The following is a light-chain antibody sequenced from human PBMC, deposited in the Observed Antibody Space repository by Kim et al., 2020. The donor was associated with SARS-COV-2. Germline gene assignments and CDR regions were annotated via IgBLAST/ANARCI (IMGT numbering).Light chain of an antibody. CDR3: QQSIIFPPT. CDR2: DAS. J-gene: IGKJ3*01. Sequence: DIQLTQSPSYVSASVGDRVTITCRARQEISRWLAWYQQKPGKAPKLLKYDASTLQSVDPSRFSGSGSGTDFTLTISSLQPEDLATYICQQSIIFPPTFCPGTKLDSK. V-gene: IGKV1-12*01. CDR1: QEISRW.